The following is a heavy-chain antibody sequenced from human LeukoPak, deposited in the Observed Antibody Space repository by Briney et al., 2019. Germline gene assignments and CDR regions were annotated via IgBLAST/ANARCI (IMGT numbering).Heavy chain of an antibody. J-gene: IGHJ4*02. V-gene: IGHV1-18*01. CDR3: ARGKRYYDEGGYYFDY. D-gene: IGHD4-17*01. Sequence: ASVKVSCKAAGYTFSIYDVSWVRQAPGQGLEWMGRISAYNGNTYYAQNLQGRVTMTTDTSTSTAYMELSSLRSEDTAVYYCARGKRYYDEGGYYFDYWGQGTLVTVSS. CDR1: GYTFSIYD. CDR2: ISAYNGNT.